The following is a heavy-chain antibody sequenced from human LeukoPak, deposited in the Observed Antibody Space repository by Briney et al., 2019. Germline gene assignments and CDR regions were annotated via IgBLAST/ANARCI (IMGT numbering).Heavy chain of an antibody. CDR3: ARATIGSYYY. J-gene: IGHJ4*02. CDR1: GYTFTSYD. CDR2: VNPNSGGT. D-gene: IGHD1-26*01. Sequence: ASVKVSCKASGYTFTSYDINWVRQATGQGLEWMGWVNPNSGGTNYAQKFQGRVTMTRDTSISTAYMELSRLRSDDTAVYYCARATIGSYYYWGQGTLVTVSS. V-gene: IGHV1-2*02.